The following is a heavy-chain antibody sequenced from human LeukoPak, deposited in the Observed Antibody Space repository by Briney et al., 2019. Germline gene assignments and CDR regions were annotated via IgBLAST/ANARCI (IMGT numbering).Heavy chain of an antibody. CDR3: ARDLHLAWFGELLHYYYGMDV. V-gene: IGHV3-21*01. D-gene: IGHD3-10*01. J-gene: IGHJ6*02. CDR2: ISSSSSYI. CDR1: GGSINSGGYY. Sequence: PSETLSLTCTVSGGSINSGGYYWSWVRQAPGKGLEWVSSISSSSSYIYYADSVKGRFTISRDNAKNSLYLQMNSLRAEDTAVYYCARDLHLAWFGELLHYYYGMDVWGQGTTVTVSS.